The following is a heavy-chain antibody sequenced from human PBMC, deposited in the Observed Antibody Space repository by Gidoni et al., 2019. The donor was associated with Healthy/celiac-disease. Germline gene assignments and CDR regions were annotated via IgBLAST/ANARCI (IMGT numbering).Heavy chain of an antibody. CDR3: ARDFSWGGVDGYDGQATDY. V-gene: IGHV3-66*01. J-gene: IGHJ4*02. CDR1: GVTVSSNY. CDR2: IYSGVST. Sequence: EVKLVEAGGGLVQPGGSLRLSCAASGVTVSSNYMSCVLQAPGKGMEWVSVIYSGVSTYDADSVKCRFTISRDNSKNTLYLQMNSLRAEDTAVYYCARDFSWGGVDGYDGQATDYWGQGTLVTVSS. D-gene: IGHD5-12*01.